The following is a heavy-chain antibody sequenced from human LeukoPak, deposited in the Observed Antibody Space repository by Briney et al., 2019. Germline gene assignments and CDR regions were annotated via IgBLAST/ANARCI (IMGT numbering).Heavy chain of an antibody. CDR3: ARGLCSSTSCYYDY. V-gene: IGHV4-34*01. Sequence: PSETLSLTCAVYGGSFSGYYWSWIRQPPGKGLEWIGEINHSGSTNYNPSLKSRVTISVDTSKNQFSLKLSSVTAGDTAVYYCARGLCSSTSCYYDYWGQGTLVTVSS. J-gene: IGHJ4*02. CDR2: INHSGST. D-gene: IGHD2-2*01. CDR1: GGSFSGYY.